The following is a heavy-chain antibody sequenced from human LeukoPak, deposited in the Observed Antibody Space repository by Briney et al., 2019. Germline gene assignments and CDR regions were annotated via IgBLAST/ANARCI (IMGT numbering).Heavy chain of an antibody. CDR2: IIPIFGTA. D-gene: IGHD3-22*01. Sequence: SVKVSCKASGGTFSSYAISWVRQAPGQGLEWMGGIIPIFGTANYAQKFQGRVTITADESTSTAYMELSSLRSEDTAVYYCARSFPHYYDSSGYSDWGQGTLVTVSS. CDR1: GGTFSSYA. V-gene: IGHV1-69*13. J-gene: IGHJ4*02. CDR3: ARSFPHYYDSSGYSD.